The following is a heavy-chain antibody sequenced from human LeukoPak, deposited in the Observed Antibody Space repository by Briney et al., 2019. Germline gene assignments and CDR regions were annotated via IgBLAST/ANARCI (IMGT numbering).Heavy chain of an antibody. D-gene: IGHD2-15*01. V-gene: IGHV3-23*01. CDR2: ISGSGAST. CDR3: ATVVGYCSGGTCYLDGDYFDH. J-gene: IGHJ4*02. CDR1: GFTFNSYA. Sequence: GGSLRLSCAASGFTFNSYAMSWVRQAPGKGLEWVSGISGSGASTYYAGSVKGRFTISRDSSKNTLHLQMNRLRAEDTAVYYCATVVGYCSGGTCYLDGDYFDHWGQGTLVTVSS.